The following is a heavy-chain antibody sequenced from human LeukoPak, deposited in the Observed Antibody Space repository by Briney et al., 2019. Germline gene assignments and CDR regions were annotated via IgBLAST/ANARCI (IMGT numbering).Heavy chain of an antibody. CDR1: GFTFSSYS. J-gene: IGHJ4*02. CDR2: ISSSSSYI. Sequence: PGGSPRLSCAASGFTFSSYSMNWVRQAPGKGLEWVSSISSSSSYIYYADSVKGRFTISRDNAKNSLYLQMNSLRAEDTVVYYCARDVAIKGPSTLDYWGQGTLVTVSS. D-gene: IGHD2-15*01. CDR3: ARDVAIKGPSTLDY. V-gene: IGHV3-21*01.